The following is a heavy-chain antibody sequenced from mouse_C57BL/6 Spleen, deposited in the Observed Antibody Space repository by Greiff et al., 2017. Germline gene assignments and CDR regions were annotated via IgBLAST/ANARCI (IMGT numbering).Heavy chain of an antibody. V-gene: IGHV7-3*01. J-gene: IGHJ2*01. CDR3: ARYYDY. Sequence: EVKLVESGRGLVQPGGSLSISCAASGFTFTDYYMSWVRQPQGKALEWLGFIRNKANGYTTEYSAYVKGRFTISRDNSPSILYLQMNALRAEDSTTYCCARYYDYWGQGTTLAVSA. CDR1: GFTFTDYY. CDR2: IRNKANGYTT.